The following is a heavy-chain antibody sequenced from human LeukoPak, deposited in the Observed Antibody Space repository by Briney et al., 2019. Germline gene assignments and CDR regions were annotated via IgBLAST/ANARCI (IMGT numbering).Heavy chain of an antibody. V-gene: IGHV3-11*01. J-gene: IGHJ4*02. D-gene: IGHD6-13*01. CDR2: ISGSGRTI. CDR3: ARVIAVAAGDY. Sequence: GGSLRLSCAVSGFTFSDYYMSWIRQAPGKGLEWVAYISGSGRTIYYADSVKGRFTISRDNGKNSLHLQMNSLRAEDTAVYYCARVIAVAAGDYWGQGTLVTVSS. CDR1: GFTFSDYY.